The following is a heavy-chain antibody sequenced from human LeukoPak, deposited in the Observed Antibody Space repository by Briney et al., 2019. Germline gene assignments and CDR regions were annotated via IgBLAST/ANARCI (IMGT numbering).Heavy chain of an antibody. Sequence: SETLSLTCTVSGGSISSSSYFWGWIRQPPGEGLEWIGSIYYSGSTYYSPSLKSRVTISVDTSKNQFSLKLSSVTAADTAVYYCARRGYSSGWYYFDYWGQGTLVTVSS. CDR3: ARRGYSSGWYYFDY. D-gene: IGHD6-19*01. CDR2: IYYSGST. V-gene: IGHV4-39*01. J-gene: IGHJ4*02. CDR1: GGSISSSSYF.